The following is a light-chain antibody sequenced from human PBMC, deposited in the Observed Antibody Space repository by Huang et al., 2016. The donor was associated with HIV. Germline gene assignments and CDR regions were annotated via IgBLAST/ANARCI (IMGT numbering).Light chain of an antibody. CDR1: QGISSY. Sequence: AIRITQSPSSLSASTGDRATITCRASQGISSYLAWYQQKPGKAPKPLIYVASTLQSGVPSRFSGSGSGTDFTLTISCLQSEDFATYYCQQYYSYPRTFGQGTKVAIK. CDR2: VAS. V-gene: IGKV1-8*01. CDR3: QQYYSYPRT. J-gene: IGKJ1*01.